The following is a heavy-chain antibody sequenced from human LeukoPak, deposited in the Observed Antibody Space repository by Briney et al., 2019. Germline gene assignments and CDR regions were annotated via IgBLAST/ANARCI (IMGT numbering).Heavy chain of an antibody. J-gene: IGHJ4*02. CDR1: GLTFSSYS. CDR3: ARGLPSYDMGLDY. Sequence: GGSLRLSCAASGLTFSSYSTNWVRQAPGKGLEWVSSISSSSSYIKYADPVKGRFTISRDNAKNSLYLQMNSLRAEDTAVYYCARGLPSYDMGLDYWGQGTLVTVSS. D-gene: IGHD3-9*01. V-gene: IGHV3-21*01. CDR2: ISSSSSYI.